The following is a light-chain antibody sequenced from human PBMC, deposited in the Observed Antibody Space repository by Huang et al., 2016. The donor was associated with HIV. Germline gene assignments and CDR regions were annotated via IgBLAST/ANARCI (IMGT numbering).Light chain of an antibody. Sequence: DIQMTQSPSSLSASVGDRVTITCQASQGINNFLNWYQQRPGKAPKLLIYDASNLETGVPSRFSGSGSGTTVTFTITSLQPEDFATYYCQQGDNLPVTFGQGTRLEIK. CDR2: DAS. CDR1: QGINNF. CDR3: QQGDNLPVT. V-gene: IGKV1-33*01. J-gene: IGKJ2*01.